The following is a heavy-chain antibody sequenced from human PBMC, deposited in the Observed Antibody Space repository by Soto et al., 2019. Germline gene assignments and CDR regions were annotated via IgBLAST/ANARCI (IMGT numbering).Heavy chain of an antibody. CDR1: GNIFTSQY. V-gene: IGHV1-46*03. D-gene: IGHD3-3*01. CDR3: FRDVGD. CDR2: INPSGGRT. J-gene: IGHJ4*02. Sequence: QVQLVQSGAEVKKPGASVKVSCKVAGNIFTSQYMHWVRQAPGQGLEWMAMINPSGGRTSYAQMFQGRVTMNRDTSTSTVHMELSSLRSEDTAVYYCFRDVGDWGQGNLVTVSS.